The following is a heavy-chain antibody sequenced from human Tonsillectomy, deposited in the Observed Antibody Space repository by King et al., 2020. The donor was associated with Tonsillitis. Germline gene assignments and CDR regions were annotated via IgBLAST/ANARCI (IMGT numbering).Heavy chain of an antibody. V-gene: IGHV3-30*18. J-gene: IGHJ4*02. CDR1: GLTFSSYG. CDR3: AKDRSGCWAFDC. Sequence: VQLVESGGGVVQPGGSLRLSCAASGLTFSSYGLYWVRQAPGKGLEWVAVISNDGSSKTYADSVKGRFTISRDNSENTLFLQMNSLRAEDTAIYYCAKDRSGCWAFDCWGQGTLVTVSS. CDR2: ISNDGSSK. D-gene: IGHD1-14*01.